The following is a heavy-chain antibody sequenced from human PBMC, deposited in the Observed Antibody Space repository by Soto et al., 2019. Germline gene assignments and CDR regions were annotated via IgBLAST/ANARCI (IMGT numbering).Heavy chain of an antibody. J-gene: IGHJ4*02. CDR3: AREVAAAGPGFDY. D-gene: IGHD6-13*01. V-gene: IGHV3-30-3*01. CDR2: ISYDGSNK. CDR1: GFTFSSYA. Sequence: GGSLRLSCAASGFTFSSYAMHWARQAPGKGLEWVAVISYDGSNKYYADSVKGRFTISRDNSKNTLYLQMNSLRAEDTAVYYCAREVAAAGPGFDYWGQGTLVTVSS.